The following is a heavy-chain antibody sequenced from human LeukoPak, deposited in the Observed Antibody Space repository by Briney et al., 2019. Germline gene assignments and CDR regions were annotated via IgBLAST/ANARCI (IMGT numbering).Heavy chain of an antibody. CDR1: GYTFTSYG. D-gene: IGHD2-2*01. CDR3: ARDRQKGIVVVHVAFDI. Sequence: GASVKDSCKASGYTFTSYGISWVRRAPGQGLEWMGWISAYNGNTNYAQKLQGRVTMTTDTSTSTAYMELRSLRSDDTAVYYCARDRQKGIVVVHVAFDIWGQGTMVTVSS. CDR2: ISAYNGNT. V-gene: IGHV1-18*01. J-gene: IGHJ3*02.